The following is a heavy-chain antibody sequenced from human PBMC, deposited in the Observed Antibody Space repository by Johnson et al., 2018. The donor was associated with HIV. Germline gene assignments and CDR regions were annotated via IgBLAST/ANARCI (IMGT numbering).Heavy chain of an antibody. Sequence: VQLVESGGGLVQPGGSLRLSCAASGFTFSSYGMHWVRQAPGKGLEWVGRIKSKTDGGTTDYAAPVKGRFTISRHDSKNMLYLQMNSLKTEDTAVYYCTTDQGYYGDAFDIWGQGTMVTVSS. CDR2: IKSKTDGGTT. V-gene: IGHV3-15*01. CDR3: TTDQGYYGDAFDI. CDR1: GFTFSSYG. D-gene: IGHD3-10*01. J-gene: IGHJ3*02.